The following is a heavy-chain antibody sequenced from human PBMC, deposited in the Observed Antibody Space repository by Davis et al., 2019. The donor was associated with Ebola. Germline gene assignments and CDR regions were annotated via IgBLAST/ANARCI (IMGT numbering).Heavy chain of an antibody. V-gene: IGHV1-18*01. Sequence: AASVKVSCKASGYTFTSYGISWVRQAPGQGLEWMGWISAYNGNTNYAQKVQGRVTMTRDTSTSTAYMELRSLRSDDTAVYYCARGPEIQLWLNFDYWGQGTLVTVSS. D-gene: IGHD5-18*01. CDR1: GYTFTSYG. CDR2: ISAYNGNT. J-gene: IGHJ4*02. CDR3: ARGPEIQLWLNFDY.